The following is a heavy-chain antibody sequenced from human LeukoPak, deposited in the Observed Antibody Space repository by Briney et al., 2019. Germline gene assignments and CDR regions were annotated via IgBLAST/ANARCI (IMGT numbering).Heavy chain of an antibody. J-gene: IGHJ4*02. D-gene: IGHD3-22*01. CDR3: AKRGVVIRVILVGFHKEAYYFAS. Sequence: GGSLRLSCAVSGFTLSNYDMSWVRQAPGKGLEWVAGISGSGGGTNYADSVKGRFTISRDNAKNTLYLQMNGLRAEDTAVYFCAKRGVVIRVILVGFHKEAYYFASWGQGALVTVSS. CDR1: GFTLSNYD. V-gene: IGHV3-23*01. CDR2: ISGSGGGT.